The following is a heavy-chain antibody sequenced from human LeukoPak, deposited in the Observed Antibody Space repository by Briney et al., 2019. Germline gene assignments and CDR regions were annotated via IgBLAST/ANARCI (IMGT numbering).Heavy chain of an antibody. V-gene: IGHV3-30*02. J-gene: IGHJ4*02. CDR3: AKDAPNGIAAAGQPFDY. CDR2: IRYDGSDK. CDR1: GFTFSDYG. Sequence: GGSLRLSCAASGFTFSDYGMHWVRQAPGKGLEWLAFIRYDGSDKYYADSVKGRFTISGDNSKNTLFLQMNGLKGEDTAVYYCAKDAPNGIAAAGQPFDYWGQGTLVTVSS. D-gene: IGHD6-13*01.